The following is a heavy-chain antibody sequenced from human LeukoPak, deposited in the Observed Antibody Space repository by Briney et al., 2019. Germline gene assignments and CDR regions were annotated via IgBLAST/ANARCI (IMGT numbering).Heavy chain of an antibody. D-gene: IGHD6-19*01. CDR2: ISGNAATT. V-gene: IGHV3-23*01. Sequence: PGGSLRLSCAASGFTFSNYAMSWVPQAPGKGLEWVSAISGNAATTYYADSVKGRFTISRDSSKNTLSLQMNSLSAEDTAVYYCTKSRSGWYLWDYWGQGTLVTVSS. CDR1: GFTFSNYA. CDR3: TKSRSGWYLWDY. J-gene: IGHJ4*02.